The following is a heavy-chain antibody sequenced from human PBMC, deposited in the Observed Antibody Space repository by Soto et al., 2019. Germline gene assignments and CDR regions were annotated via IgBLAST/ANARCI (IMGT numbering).Heavy chain of an antibody. CDR3: ARMGVFGSGSYYNFPYYYYGMDV. CDR2: MTPNKGNT. V-gene: IGHV1-8*01. J-gene: IGHJ6*02. Sequence: GASVKVSCKTSGYTFTSYGISWVRQAPGQGLEWMGWMTPNKGNTAYAQKFQGRVTMTRNTSISTAYMELSSLRSGDTAVYYCARMGVFGSGSYYNFPYYYYGMDVWGQGTTVTVSS. CDR1: GYTFTSYG. D-gene: IGHD3-10*01.